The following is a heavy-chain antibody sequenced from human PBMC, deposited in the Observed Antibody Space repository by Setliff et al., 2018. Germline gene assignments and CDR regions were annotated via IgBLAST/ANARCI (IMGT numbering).Heavy chain of an antibody. CDR1: GFSFSIFW. Sequence: GGSLRLSCAGSGFSFSIFWMSWVRQAPGKGLEWVATIKQDGSEKFYVDSVKGRFTISRDNAKNSLYLQMDSLSVEDTAMYFCARDRGGGLYDYWGRGNLVTSPQ. CDR2: IKQDGSEK. V-gene: IGHV3-7*01. CDR3: ARDRGGGLYDY. J-gene: IGHJ4*02. D-gene: IGHD3-16*01.